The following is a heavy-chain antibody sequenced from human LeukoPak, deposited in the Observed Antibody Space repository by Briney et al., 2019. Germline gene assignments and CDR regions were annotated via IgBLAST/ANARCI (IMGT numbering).Heavy chain of an antibody. V-gene: IGHV3-7*01. Sequence: PGGSLRLSCAASGFTFSVYWMGWVRQAPGKGLEWVANIKQDGSEKYYVDSVKGRFTISRDNAKSSLYLQMSSLRAEDTAVYYCARLANRYFDLWGRGTLVSASS. D-gene: IGHD4/OR15-4a*01. CDR2: IKQDGSEK. CDR3: ARLANRYFDL. J-gene: IGHJ2*01. CDR1: GFTFSVYW.